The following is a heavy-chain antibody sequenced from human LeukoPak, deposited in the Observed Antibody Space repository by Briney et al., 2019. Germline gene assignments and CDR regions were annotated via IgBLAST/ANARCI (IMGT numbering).Heavy chain of an antibody. CDR2: IHYTGTT. CDR3: AREGDYYDTSGTLDY. D-gene: IGHD3-22*01. CDR1: GGSIRSNTYN. Sequence: PSETLSLTCTVSGGSIRSNTYNWGWIRQPPGKELEWIGSIHYTGTTYYNPSLKSRVTISVDTSKNQFSLKLSSVTAADTAVYYCAREGDYYDTSGTLDYWGQGTLVTVSS. V-gene: IGHV4-39*07. J-gene: IGHJ4*02.